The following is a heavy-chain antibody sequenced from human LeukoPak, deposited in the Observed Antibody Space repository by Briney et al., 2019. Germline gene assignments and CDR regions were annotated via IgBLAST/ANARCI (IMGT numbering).Heavy chain of an antibody. Sequence: SQTLSLTCAISGDSVSSNGASWNWIRQSPSRGLEWLGRTYYRSQQWHSDYAPSVKGRITLDPDTTKNQFSLQLNSMTPEDTAVYYCGRETDFGVVTNWGQGTLVTVSS. D-gene: IGHD3-3*01. CDR2: TYYRSQQWHS. V-gene: IGHV6-1*01. CDR3: GRETDFGVVTN. CDR1: GDSVSSNGAS. J-gene: IGHJ4*02.